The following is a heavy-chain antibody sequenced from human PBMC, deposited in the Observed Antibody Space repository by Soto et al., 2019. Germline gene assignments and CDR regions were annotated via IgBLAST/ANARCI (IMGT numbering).Heavy chain of an antibody. CDR1: GFTFSNHE. Sequence: VQLVESGGGLVQPGGSLRLSCAASGFTFSNHEMNWVRQAPGKGLEWVSWISASGGTRYYADSVKGRFTISRDNAKNSLYLQMNSLRAEDTAVYYCATFTDYWSQGALVTVSS. J-gene: IGHJ4*02. CDR3: ATFTDY. CDR2: ISASGGTR. V-gene: IGHV3-48*03.